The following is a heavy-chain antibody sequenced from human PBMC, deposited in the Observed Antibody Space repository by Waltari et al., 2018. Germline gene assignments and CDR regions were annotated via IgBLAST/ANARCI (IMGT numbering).Heavy chain of an antibody. J-gene: IGHJ3*02. Sequence: QAQLVQSGAEVKKPGASVKVSCKASGYTFTSYGISWVRQAPGQGPEWMGWISGYNGKTHYAQKLQGRVTMTTDTSTSAAYMELSRLRSDDSAVYYCVRDEQQLRPAFDIWGQGTKLTVSS. CDR2: ISGYNGKT. CDR1: GYTFTSYG. D-gene: IGHD6-13*01. CDR3: VRDEQQLRPAFDI. V-gene: IGHV1-18*01.